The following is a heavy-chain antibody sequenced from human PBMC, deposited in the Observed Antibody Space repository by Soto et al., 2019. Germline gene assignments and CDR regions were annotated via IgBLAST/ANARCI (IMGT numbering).Heavy chain of an antibody. D-gene: IGHD5-18*01. Sequence: QVQLVQSGAEVKKPGSSVKVSCKASGGTFSSYAISWVRQAPGQGLEWMGGIIPIFGTANYAQKFQGRVTITADESTSAAFMELSSLRSEDTAVYYWARAMDTAIVGPKKNGVCDAFDIWGQGTMVTVSS. CDR2: IIPIFGTA. CDR1: GGTFSSYA. CDR3: ARAMDTAIVGPKKNGVCDAFDI. J-gene: IGHJ3*02. V-gene: IGHV1-69*12.